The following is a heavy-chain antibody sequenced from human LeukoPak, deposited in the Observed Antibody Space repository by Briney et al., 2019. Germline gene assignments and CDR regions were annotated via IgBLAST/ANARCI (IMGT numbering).Heavy chain of an antibody. CDR1: GYTFTGYY. CDR2: INPNSGGT. V-gene: IGHV1-2*02. CDR3: ASDITRQQLDPLGDAFDI. D-gene: IGHD6-13*01. Sequence: GASVKVSCKASGYTFTGYYMHWVRQAPGQGLEWMGWINPNSGGTNYAQKFQGRVTMTRDTTISTAYMELSRLRSDDTAVYYCASDITRQQLDPLGDAFDIWGQGTMVTVSS. J-gene: IGHJ3*02.